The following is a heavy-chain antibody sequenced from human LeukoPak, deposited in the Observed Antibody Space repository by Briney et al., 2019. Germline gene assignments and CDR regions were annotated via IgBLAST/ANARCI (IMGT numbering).Heavy chain of an antibody. CDR3: AREPRWAGDLGGFDS. CDR1: GVSFSGYY. CDR2: INHSGST. D-gene: IGHD3-16*01. Sequence: PSETLSLTCAVYGVSFSGYYWSWIRQPPGKGLEWIGEINHSGSTNYNPSLKSRVTISVDTSKNQFSLKLSSVTAADTAVYYCAREPRWAGDLGGFDSWGQGPLVTVSS. V-gene: IGHV4-34*01. J-gene: IGHJ4*02.